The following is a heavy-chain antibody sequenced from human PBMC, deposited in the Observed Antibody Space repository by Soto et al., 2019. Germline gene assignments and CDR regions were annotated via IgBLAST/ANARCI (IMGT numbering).Heavy chain of an antibody. CDR3: ERQKGNSGLDY. CDR2: TYYRSKWYN. V-gene: IGHV6-1*01. J-gene: IGHJ4*02. CDR1: GDSVSTNSAT. D-gene: IGHD1-26*01. Sequence: SQTLSLTCAISGDSVSTNSATWNWIRQSPSGGLEWLGRTYYRSKWYNDYAVSVRSRITINPDTSKNQVSLQLNSVTPEDTAVYYCERQKGNSGLDYGGRGTRVTVSS.